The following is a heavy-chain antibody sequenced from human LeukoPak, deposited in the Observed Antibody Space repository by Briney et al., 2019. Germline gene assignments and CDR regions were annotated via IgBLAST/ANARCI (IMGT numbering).Heavy chain of an antibody. CDR3: AREEAAAGTSWFDP. D-gene: IGHD6-13*01. CDR2: INPNSGGT. J-gene: IGHJ5*02. V-gene: IGHV1-2*02. CDR1: GYTFTGYY. Sequence: ASVKVSCKASGYTFTGYYMHWVRQAPGQGLEWMGWINPNSGGTNYVQKFQGRVTMTRDTSISTAYMELSRLRSDDTAVYYCAREEAAAGTSWFDPWGQGTLVTVSS.